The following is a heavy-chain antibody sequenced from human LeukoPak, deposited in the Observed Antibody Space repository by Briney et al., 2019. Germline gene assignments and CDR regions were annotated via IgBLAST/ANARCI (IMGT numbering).Heavy chain of an antibody. CDR3: ARETVLRGPGLYDYYYYGMDV. D-gene: IGHD2-8*01. Sequence: PSQTLSLTCTVSGGSINSGDYYWSWIRQPPGKGLEWIGYIYYSGSTYYNPPLKSRVTISVDSSKKQFSLRLSSLTAADTAAYYCARETVLRGPGLYDYYYYGMDVWGQGTTVTVSS. J-gene: IGHJ6*02. V-gene: IGHV4-30-4*01. CDR1: GGSINSGDYY. CDR2: IYYSGST.